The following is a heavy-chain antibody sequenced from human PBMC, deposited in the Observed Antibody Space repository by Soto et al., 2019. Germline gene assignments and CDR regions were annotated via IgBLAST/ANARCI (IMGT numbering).Heavy chain of an antibody. CDR1: GYTFTSFG. CDR3: VRDLDGSGSYYTDY. CDR2: ISPYKGNT. Sequence: ASVKVSCKASGYTFTSFGISWVRQAPGQGLEWMGWISPYKGNTNYAQKLQGRVTMTTDTSTSTAYMELRSLRSDDTAVYYCVRDLDGSGSYYTDYWGQGTLVTVSS. D-gene: IGHD3-10*01. V-gene: IGHV1-18*01. J-gene: IGHJ4*02.